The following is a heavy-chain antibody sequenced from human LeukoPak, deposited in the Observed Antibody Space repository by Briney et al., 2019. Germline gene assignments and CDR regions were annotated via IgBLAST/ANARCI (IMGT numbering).Heavy chain of an antibody. D-gene: IGHD2-2*02. CDR3: ARQVEGSYTYSLPRHIDS. J-gene: IGHJ4*02. CDR1: GVSISSPNSY. V-gene: IGHV4-39*01. Sequence: SETLSLTCTVAGVSISSPNSYWGWVRQPPGKGLEWIASIYYSGRIHYNPSLQSRVTISADTSKNQFSLNLNSVSAADTAMYYCARQVEGSYTYSLPRHIDSWGQATLVTVSS. CDR2: IYYSGRI.